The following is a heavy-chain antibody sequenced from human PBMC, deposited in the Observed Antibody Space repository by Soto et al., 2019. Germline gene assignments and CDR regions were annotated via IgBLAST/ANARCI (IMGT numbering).Heavy chain of an antibody. V-gene: IGHV4-34*08. D-gene: IGHD3-16*01. CDR1: VGNLSRSR. CDR3: ARTIRQVGNFAGFDH. Sequence: VGNLSRSRWRWFRQTTGKGLEWIGEINHSGSTNYNPSLKSRATLSVDTSKNQCSLKLTSVTAADSAVYFCARTIRQVGNFAGFDHRGQ. J-gene: IGHJ4*02. CDR2: INHSGST.